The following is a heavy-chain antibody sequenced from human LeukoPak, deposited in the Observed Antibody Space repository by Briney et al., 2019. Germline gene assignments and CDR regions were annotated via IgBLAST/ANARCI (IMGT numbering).Heavy chain of an antibody. J-gene: IGHJ4*02. CDR3: AIGYCTTTTCDGVGY. Sequence: SGGSLRLSCAASGFTFSSYAMSWVRQAPGKGLEWVSAISGSGGSTYYADSVKGRFTISRDNAKNTLYLQMNSLGVEDTAMYYCAIGYCTTTTCDGVGYWGQGTLVTVSS. CDR2: ISGSGGST. V-gene: IGHV3-23*01. D-gene: IGHD2-2*01. CDR1: GFTFSSYA.